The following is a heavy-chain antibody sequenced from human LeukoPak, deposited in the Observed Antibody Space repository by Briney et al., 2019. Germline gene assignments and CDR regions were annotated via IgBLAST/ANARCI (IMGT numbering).Heavy chain of an antibody. D-gene: IGHD6-6*01. V-gene: IGHV4-59*01. CDR1: GGYISSYY. CDR3: ARVGEYSSSSGGFDY. J-gene: IGHJ4*02. CDR2: IYYGRST. Sequence: SETLSRNCTVSGGYISSYYWSWLRQPPGKGREWSGYIYYGRSTNYNPSLKGLITISVDTSKKQFSQKLSSVTAADTAVYNCARVGEYSSSSGGFDYWGQGTLVTVSS.